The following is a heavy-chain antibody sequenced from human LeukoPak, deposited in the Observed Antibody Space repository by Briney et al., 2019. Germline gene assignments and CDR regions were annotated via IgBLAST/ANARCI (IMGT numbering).Heavy chain of an antibody. CDR1: GFTFSSYG. V-gene: IGHV3-30*02. CDR3: ASTPNGVAAIYFDY. J-gene: IGHJ4*02. Sequence: GGSLRLSCAASGFTFSSYGMHWVRQAPGEGLEGVAFIRYDGSNKYYADSVKGRFTISRDNAKNTLYLQMNSLRAGDTAVYYCASTPNGVAAIYFDYWGQGTLVTVSS. CDR2: IRYDGSNK. D-gene: IGHD2-15*01.